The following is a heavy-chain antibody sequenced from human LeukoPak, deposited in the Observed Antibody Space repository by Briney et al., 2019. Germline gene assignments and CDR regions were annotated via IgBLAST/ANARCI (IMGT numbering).Heavy chain of an antibody. CDR3: ARDLMVGATNWFDP. J-gene: IGHJ5*02. D-gene: IGHD2-8*01. Sequence: GGSLRLSCAASGFTFSSYSMNWVRQAPEKGLEWVSSISSSSSYIYYADSVKGRFTISRDNAKNSLYLQMNSLRAEDTAVYYCARDLMVGATNWFDPWGQGTLVTVSS. CDR1: GFTFSSYS. CDR2: ISSSSSYI. V-gene: IGHV3-21*01.